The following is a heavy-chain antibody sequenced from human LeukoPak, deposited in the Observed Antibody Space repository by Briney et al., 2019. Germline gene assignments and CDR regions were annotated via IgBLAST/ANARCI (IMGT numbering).Heavy chain of an antibody. CDR1: GYTFTGYY. Sequence: ASVKVSCKASGYTFTGYYMHWVRQAPGQGLEWMGWINPNSGGTNYAQKFQGRVTMTRNTSISTAYMELSSLGSEDTAVYYCARGEANGGNYIDYWGQGTLVTVSS. J-gene: IGHJ4*02. CDR3: ARGEANGGNYIDY. D-gene: IGHD4-23*01. CDR2: INPNSGGT. V-gene: IGHV1-2*02.